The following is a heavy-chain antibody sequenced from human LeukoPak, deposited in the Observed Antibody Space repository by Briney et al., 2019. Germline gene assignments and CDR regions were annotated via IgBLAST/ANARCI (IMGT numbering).Heavy chain of an antibody. J-gene: IGHJ5*02. D-gene: IGHD3-10*01. CDR3: ARVIWFGELGFWFDP. Sequence: GGSLRLSCAASGFTFSSYWMNWVRQAPGKGLEWVANIKEDGSEKYYVDSVKGRFTISRDNAKNSLYLQMNSLRAEDTAVYYCARVIWFGELGFWFDPWGQGTLVTVSS. CDR1: GFTFSSYW. CDR2: IKEDGSEK. V-gene: IGHV3-7*04.